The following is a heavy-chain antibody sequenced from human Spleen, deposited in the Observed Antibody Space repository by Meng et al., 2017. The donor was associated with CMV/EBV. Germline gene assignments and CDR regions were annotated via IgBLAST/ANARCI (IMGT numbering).Heavy chain of an antibody. CDR2: ISWDGVST. J-gene: IGHJ4*02. CDR1: GFTFDDYT. Sequence: GGSLRLSWAASGFTFDDYTMHWVRQAPGKGLEWVSLISWDGVSTYYADSVKGRFTISRDNSKNSLYLQMNSLRTEDTALYYCAKDGRGSSGAYYFDYWGQGTLVTVSS. V-gene: IGHV3-43*01. D-gene: IGHD6-6*01. CDR3: AKDGRGSSGAYYFDY.